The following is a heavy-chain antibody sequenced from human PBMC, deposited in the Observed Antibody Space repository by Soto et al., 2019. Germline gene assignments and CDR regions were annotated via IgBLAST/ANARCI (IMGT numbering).Heavy chain of an antibody. CDR1: GFTFSNYW. J-gene: IGHJ5*02. V-gene: IGHV3-74*01. CDR3: VGVPTAWFDP. CDR2: INTDGTTT. Sequence: PGGSLRLSCAASGFTFSNYWMHWVRQAPGKGLVWVSRINTDGTTTNYADSVKGRFTISRDNAKNMVYLQMNSLRVEDTALYYCVGVPTAWFDPWGQGTLVTVS. D-gene: IGHD2-2*01.